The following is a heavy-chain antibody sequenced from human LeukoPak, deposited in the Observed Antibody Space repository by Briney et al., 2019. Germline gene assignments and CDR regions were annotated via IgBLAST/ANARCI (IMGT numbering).Heavy chain of an antibody. CDR1: GYTFTGYY. D-gene: IGHD3-9*01. CDR3: ARVSQSYDILTGYYYYFDY. CDR2: INPNSGGT. J-gene: IGHJ4*02. Sequence: ASVKVSCKASGYTFTGYYMHWVRQAPGQGLEWMGWINPNSGGTNYAQKFQGRVTMTRDTSISTAYMELSRLRSEDMAVYYCARVSQSYDILTGYYYYFDYWGQGTLVTVSS. V-gene: IGHV1-2*02.